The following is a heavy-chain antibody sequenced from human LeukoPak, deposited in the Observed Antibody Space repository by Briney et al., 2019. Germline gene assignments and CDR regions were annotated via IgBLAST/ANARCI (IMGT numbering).Heavy chain of an antibody. CDR2: IIPILGIA. CDR3: ARGSVAGTTFDY. J-gene: IGHJ4*02. V-gene: IGHV1-69*04. Sequence: ASVKVSCKASGGTFSSYAISWVRQAPGQGLEWMGMIIPILGIANYAQKFQGRVTITADKSTSTAYMELSSLRSEDTAVYYCARGSVAGTTFDYWGQGTLVTVSS. D-gene: IGHD6-19*01. CDR1: GGTFSSYA.